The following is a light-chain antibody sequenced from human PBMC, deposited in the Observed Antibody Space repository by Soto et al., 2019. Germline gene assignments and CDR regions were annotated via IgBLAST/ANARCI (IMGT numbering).Light chain of an antibody. CDR1: QSDSNNY. J-gene: IGKJ2*01. Sequence: EILFTQPAGTLSLSPGARATLSYMARQSDSNNYLAWYQQKPGQAPRLLIYAASSRATGIPDRFSGSGSGTDFSLTISRLEPEDFAVFYCQQYGSSPHTFGQGTKVDIK. V-gene: IGKV3-20*01. CDR2: AAS. CDR3: QQYGSSPHT.